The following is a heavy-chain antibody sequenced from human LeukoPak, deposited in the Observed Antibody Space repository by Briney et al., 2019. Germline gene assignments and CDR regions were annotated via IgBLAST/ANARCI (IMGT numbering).Heavy chain of an antibody. D-gene: IGHD6-19*01. CDR1: GFTVSSNY. V-gene: IGHV3-53*01. J-gene: IGHJ4*02. CDR2: IYSGGST. Sequence: GGSLRLSCAASGFTVSSNYMSWVRQAPGKGLDWVSVIYSGGSTYYADSVKGRLTISRDNSKNTLYLQMNSLRAEDTAVYYCARDRGSGWYYFDYWGQGTLVTVSS. CDR3: ARDRGSGWYYFDY.